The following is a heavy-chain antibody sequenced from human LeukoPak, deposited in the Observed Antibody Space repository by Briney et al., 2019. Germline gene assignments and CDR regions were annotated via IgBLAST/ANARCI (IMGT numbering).Heavy chain of an antibody. CDR3: ARAAGQYRGYRWGFDDY. V-gene: IGHV1-8*01. Sequence: ASLKVSCKASGYTFTSYDINWVRQATGQGLEWMAWMYPDRGNTCYAQKFKGRFTMSRDTSISTAYMELSSLRSEDTAVYYCARAAGQYRGYRWGFDDYWGAGALVTVSS. J-gene: IGHJ4*02. D-gene: IGHD5-12*01. CDR2: MYPDRGNT. CDR1: GYTFTSYD.